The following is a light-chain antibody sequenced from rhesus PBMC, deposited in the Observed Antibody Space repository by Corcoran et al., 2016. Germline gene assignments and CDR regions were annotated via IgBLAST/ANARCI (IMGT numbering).Light chain of an antibody. CDR2: KAS. V-gene: IGKV1-21*01. CDR3: QQHDRAPRT. CDR1: QAISIW. J-gene: IGKJ1*01. Sequence: DIQMTQSPSSLSASVGDRVTITCRASQAISIWLAWYQQKPGKAPKLLNDKASTLQTGVPSRFRGSGPRTEVTLTISSLKTEDFATYYCQQHDRAPRTCGQGTKVEIK.